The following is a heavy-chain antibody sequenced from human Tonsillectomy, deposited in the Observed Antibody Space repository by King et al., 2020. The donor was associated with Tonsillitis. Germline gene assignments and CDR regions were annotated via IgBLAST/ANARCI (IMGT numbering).Heavy chain of an antibody. CDR1: GFTFSSYA. V-gene: IGHV3-23*04. Sequence: VQLVESGGGLVQPGGSLRLSCAASGFTFSSYAMSWVRQAPGKGLEWVSAISGSGGSTYYADSVKGRFSISRANSKNTLYLQMNSLRAEDTAVYYCAKDSQRIVVVTAHYWGQGTLVTVSS. J-gene: IGHJ4*02. CDR2: ISGSGGST. D-gene: IGHD2-21*02. CDR3: AKDSQRIVVVTAHY.